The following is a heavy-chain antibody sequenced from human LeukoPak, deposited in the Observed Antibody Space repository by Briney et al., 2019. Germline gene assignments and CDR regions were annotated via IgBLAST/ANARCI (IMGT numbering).Heavy chain of an antibody. CDR1: GGSFSGYY. CDR3: ARFRRHSSGLYAAQKYFDY. V-gene: IGHV4-34*01. CDR2: INHSGST. J-gene: IGHJ4*02. D-gene: IGHD6-19*01. Sequence: SETLSLTCAVYGGSFSGYYWSWIRQPPGKGLEWIGEINHSGSTNYNPSLKSRVTISVDTSKNQFSLKLSSVTAADTAVYYCARFRRHSSGLYAAQKYFDYWGQGTLVTVSS.